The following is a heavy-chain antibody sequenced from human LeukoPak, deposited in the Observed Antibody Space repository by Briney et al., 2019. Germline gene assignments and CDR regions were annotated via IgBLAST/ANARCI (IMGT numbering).Heavy chain of an antibody. CDR3: AKDYCSSTSCYFDY. Sequence: PGGSLRLSCAASGFTFDVYAMHWVRQAPGKGLEWVSLISWDGGSTYYADSVKGRFTISRDNSKNSLYLQMNSLRAEDTALYYCAKDYCSSTSCYFDYWGQGTLVTVSS. J-gene: IGHJ4*02. V-gene: IGHV3-43D*03. D-gene: IGHD2-2*01. CDR2: ISWDGGST. CDR1: GFTFDVYA.